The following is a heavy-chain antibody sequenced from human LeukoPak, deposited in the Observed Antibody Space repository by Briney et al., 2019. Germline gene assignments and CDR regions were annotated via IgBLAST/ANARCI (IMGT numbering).Heavy chain of an antibody. CDR1: GFTFSTYA. CDR2: IYYSGST. Sequence: GSLRLSCAASGFTFSTYAMSWVRQAPGKGLEWIGSIYYSGSTYYNPSLKSRVTISVDTSKNQFSLKLSSVTAADTAVYYCARSDYYHKGGPDYWGQGTLVTVSS. J-gene: IGHJ4*02. D-gene: IGHD3-10*01. CDR3: ARSDYYHKGGPDY. V-gene: IGHV4-39*01.